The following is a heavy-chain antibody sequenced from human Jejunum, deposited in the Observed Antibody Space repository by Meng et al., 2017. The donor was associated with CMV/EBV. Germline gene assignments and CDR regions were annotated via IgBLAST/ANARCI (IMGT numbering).Heavy chain of an antibody. CDR3: ASGTIFGVVTPYYYGLDV. Sequence: FSNYVFGWVRQAPGQGLEWVGGVIPILTSSNYAQKFQGRVTIIADKSTTTVYMEVSSLKSEDTAIYYCASGTIFGVVTPYYYGLDVGGQGTTVTVSS. D-gene: IGHD3-3*01. J-gene: IGHJ6*02. CDR1: FSNYV. V-gene: IGHV1-69*06. CDR2: VIPILTSS.